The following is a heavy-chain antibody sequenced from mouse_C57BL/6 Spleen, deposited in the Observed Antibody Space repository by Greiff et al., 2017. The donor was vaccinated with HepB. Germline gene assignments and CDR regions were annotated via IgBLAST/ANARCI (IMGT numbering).Heavy chain of an antibody. CDR2: INPNNGGT. CDR1: GYTFTDYN. D-gene: IGHD1-1*01. J-gene: IGHJ1*03. CDR3: ARSPPFYGSSYWYFDV. Sequence: VQLQQSGPELVKPGASVKIPCKASGYTFTDYNMDWVKQSHGKSLEWIGDINPNNGGTIYNQKFKGKATLTVDKSSSTAYMELRSLTSEDTAVYYCARSPPFYGSSYWYFDVWGTGTTVTVSS. V-gene: IGHV1-18*01.